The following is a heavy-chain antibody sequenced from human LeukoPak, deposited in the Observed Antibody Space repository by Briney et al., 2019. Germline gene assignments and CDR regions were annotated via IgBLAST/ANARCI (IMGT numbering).Heavy chain of an antibody. D-gene: IGHD4-23*01. Sequence: GASVKVSCKASGYTFTSYAMHWVRQAPGQRLEWMGWINAGNGNTKYSQKFQGRVTITRDTSASTAYMELSSLRSEDTAVYYCARDGGYGGNPGDWGQGTLVTVSS. J-gene: IGHJ4*02. V-gene: IGHV1-3*01. CDR3: ARDGGYGGNPGD. CDR2: INAGNGNT. CDR1: GYTFTSYA.